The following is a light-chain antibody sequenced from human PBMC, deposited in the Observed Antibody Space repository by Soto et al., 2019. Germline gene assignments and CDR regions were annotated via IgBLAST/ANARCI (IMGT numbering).Light chain of an antibody. CDR2: DVT. V-gene: IGLV2-11*01. CDR3: RSYAGSYTYV. J-gene: IGLJ1*01. CDR1: SSDVGGYNY. Sequence: QSALAQPRSVSGSPGQSVTISCTGTSSDVGGYNYVSWYQQHPGKAPKLMIYDVTERPSGVPDRFSGSKSGNTASLTISGLQAEDEDDYYCRSYAGSYTYVVGSGTKVNVL.